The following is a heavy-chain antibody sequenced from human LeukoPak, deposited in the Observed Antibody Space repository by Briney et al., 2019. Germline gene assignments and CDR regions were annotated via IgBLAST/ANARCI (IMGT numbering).Heavy chain of an antibody. V-gene: IGHV1-2*02. J-gene: IGHJ4*02. D-gene: IGHD3-10*01. CDR2: INPNSGGT. Sequence: SSVTVSCKASGYTFTCYYMHWVRQAPGQGLEWMGWINPNSGGTNYAQKFQGRVTMTRDTSISTAYMELSRLRSDDTAVYYCARDDGSGSYLFDYWGQGTLVTVSS. CDR3: ARDDGSGSYLFDY. CDR1: GYTFTCYY.